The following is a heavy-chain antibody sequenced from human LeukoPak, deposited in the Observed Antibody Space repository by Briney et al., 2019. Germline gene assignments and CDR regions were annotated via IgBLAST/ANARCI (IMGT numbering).Heavy chain of an antibody. V-gene: IGHV3-66*01. CDR3: VKRITVAEGLVDP. Sequence: GGSLRLSCAASGFTVTTNYMTWVRQAPGKGLEWVSIIYSGGYTDYADSVKGRFTISRDNSKNTLDLQMNSLRAEDTAVYYCVKRITVAEGLVDPWGQGTLVTVSS. J-gene: IGHJ5*02. CDR1: GFTVTTNY. D-gene: IGHD6-19*01. CDR2: IYSGGYT.